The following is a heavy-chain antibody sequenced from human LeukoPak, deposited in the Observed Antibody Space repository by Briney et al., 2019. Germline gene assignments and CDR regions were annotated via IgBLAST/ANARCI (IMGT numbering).Heavy chain of an antibody. D-gene: IGHD5-24*01. J-gene: IGHJ2*01. Sequence: GGSLRLSCAASGFTFSNYEMNWVRQAPGKGLQWVSSISSSSSYISYADSVRGRFTISRDNAKNSLYLQMNSLRAEDTAVYYCARGRRDGYSPYWYFDLWGRGTLVTVS. CDR1: GFTFSNYE. CDR2: ISSSSSYI. V-gene: IGHV3-21*01. CDR3: ARGRRDGYSPYWYFDL.